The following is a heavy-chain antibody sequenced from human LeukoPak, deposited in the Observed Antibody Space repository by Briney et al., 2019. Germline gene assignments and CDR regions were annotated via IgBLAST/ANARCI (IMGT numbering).Heavy chain of an antibody. Sequence: PSETLSLTCAVYGESFSGYYWSWIRQPPGKGLEWIGEINHSGSTNYNPSLKSRVTISVDTSKNQFSLKLSSVTAADTAVYYCARGGSLWKFGVVIIYGMDVWGQGTTVTVSS. CDR2: INHSGST. CDR1: GESFSGYY. V-gene: IGHV4-34*01. D-gene: IGHD3-3*01. CDR3: ARGGSLWKFGVVIIYGMDV. J-gene: IGHJ6*02.